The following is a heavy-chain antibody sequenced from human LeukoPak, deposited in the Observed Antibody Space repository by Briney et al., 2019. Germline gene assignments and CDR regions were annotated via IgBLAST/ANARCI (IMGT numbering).Heavy chain of an antibody. Sequence: SETLSLTCSVSGGSLSSYCWSWVRQPAAKGLEWIGHIYTSGCTYYNPSLKSRVTMSVDTSKNQFSLKLSSVTAADTAMYYSARDKTQGYYYYNYVDVWGKGTTVTVSS. CDR1: GGSLSSYC. CDR3: ARDKTQGYYYYNYVDV. J-gene: IGHJ6*03. V-gene: IGHV4-4*07. CDR2: IYTSGCT.